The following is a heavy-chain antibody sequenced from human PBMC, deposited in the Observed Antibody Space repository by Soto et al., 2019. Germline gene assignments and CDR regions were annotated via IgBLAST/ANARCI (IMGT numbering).Heavy chain of an antibody. Sequence: ASVKVSCKASGYTFTSYGISWVRQAPGQGLEWMGWISAYNGNTNYAQKLQGRVTMTTDTSTSTAYMELRSLRSDDTAVYYCAITVDTAIYYYYGMDVWGQGTTVTLSS. CDR3: AITVDTAIYYYYGMDV. D-gene: IGHD5-18*01. CDR2: ISAYNGNT. J-gene: IGHJ6*02. V-gene: IGHV1-18*01. CDR1: GYTFTSYG.